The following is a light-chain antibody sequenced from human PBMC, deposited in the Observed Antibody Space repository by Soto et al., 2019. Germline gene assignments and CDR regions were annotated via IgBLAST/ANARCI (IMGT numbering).Light chain of an antibody. CDR2: GAS. Sequence: EIVLTQSPGTLSLSPGERATLPCRASQSVSSSYLAWYQQKPGQAPRLLIYGASSRATGIPDRFSGSGSGTEFTPTISSLQSEVFAVYYCQQYNNWPPWTFGQGTKVDIK. CDR1: QSVSSSY. J-gene: IGKJ1*01. V-gene: IGKV3-20*01. CDR3: QQYNNWPPWT.